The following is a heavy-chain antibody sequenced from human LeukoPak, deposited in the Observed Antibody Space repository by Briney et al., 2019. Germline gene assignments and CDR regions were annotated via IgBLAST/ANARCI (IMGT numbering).Heavy chain of an antibody. Sequence: PGGSLRLSCAASGFTFSSYGMPWVRQAPGKGLEWVAVIWYDGSNKYYADSVKGRFTISRDNSKNTLYLQMNSLRAEDTAVYYCAKLHLPYDFWSGYYHWGQGTLVTVSS. D-gene: IGHD3-3*01. CDR1: GFTFSSYG. CDR3: AKLHLPYDFWSGYYH. J-gene: IGHJ5*02. CDR2: IWYDGSNK. V-gene: IGHV3-33*06.